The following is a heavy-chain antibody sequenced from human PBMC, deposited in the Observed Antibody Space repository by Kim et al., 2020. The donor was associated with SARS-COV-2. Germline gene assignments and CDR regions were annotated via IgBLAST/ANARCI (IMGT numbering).Heavy chain of an antibody. CDR3: VRDRMGGAFDM. D-gene: IGHD3-16*01. CDR2: ITKSSTTI. Sequence: GGSLRLSCATSGFTFSAYDMNWVRQAPGKGLEWLSFITKSSTTIYYADSVEGRFTISRDYAKNSLFLQMNSLRDEDTALYYCVRDRMGGAFDMWGQGTMVTVSS. V-gene: IGHV3-48*02. J-gene: IGHJ3*02. CDR1: GFTFSAYD.